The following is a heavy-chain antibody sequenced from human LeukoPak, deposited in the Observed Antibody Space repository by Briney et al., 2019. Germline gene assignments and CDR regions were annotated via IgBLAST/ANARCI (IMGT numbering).Heavy chain of an antibody. CDR2: VYYSGST. CDR3: ARASGSSYVVFFFDY. CDR1: GDSISTYY. V-gene: IGHV4-59*01. Sequence: SETLSLTCTVSGDSISTYYWSWIRQPPGKGLEWIGYVYYSGSTTYNPFLKSRVTISVDTSKNQFSLKLTSVTAADTAVYYCARASGSSYVVFFFDYWGQGTLVTVSS. D-gene: IGHD3-10*01. J-gene: IGHJ4*02.